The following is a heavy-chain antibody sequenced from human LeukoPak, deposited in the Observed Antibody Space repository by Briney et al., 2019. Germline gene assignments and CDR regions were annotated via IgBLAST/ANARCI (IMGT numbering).Heavy chain of an antibody. V-gene: IGHV3-43*01. J-gene: IGHJ4*02. CDR3: ARLESRDEDY. CDR1: GFTFDDYT. Sequence: GGSLRLSCAASGFTFDDYTMHWVRQAPGKGLEWVSLISWDGGSTYYTDSVKGRFTISRDNSKNSLYLQMNSLRAEDTAVYYCARLESRDEDYWGQGTLVTVSS. CDR2: ISWDGGST. D-gene: IGHD5-24*01.